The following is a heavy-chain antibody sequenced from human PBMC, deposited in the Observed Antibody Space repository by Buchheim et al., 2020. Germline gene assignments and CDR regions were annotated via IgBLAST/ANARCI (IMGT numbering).Heavy chain of an antibody. J-gene: IGHJ4*02. D-gene: IGHD6-19*01. CDR3: VRDRGWTAFDY. CDR1: GFIFSKYW. V-gene: IGHV3-74*01. Sequence: VQLVESGGGLVQPGGSLRLSCAASGFIFSKYWIQWVRHAPGKGLERVSFINTDGSTTGYADSVKGRFTISRDNARTTVYLHMTSLRVEDTAVYYCVRDRGWTAFDYWGQGAL. CDR2: INTDGSTT.